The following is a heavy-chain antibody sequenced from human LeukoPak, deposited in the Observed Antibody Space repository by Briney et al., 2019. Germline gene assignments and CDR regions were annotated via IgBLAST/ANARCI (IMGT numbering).Heavy chain of an antibody. CDR1: GYPFTSYG. J-gene: IGHJ4*02. Sequence: ASVKVSCKASGYPFTSYGISWVRQAPGQGLEWMGWISAYNGNTNYAQKLQGRVTMTTDTSTSTAYMELRSLRSDDTAVYYCAREGYGYSSGWYGYWGQGTLVTVSS. V-gene: IGHV1-18*01. D-gene: IGHD6-19*01. CDR2: ISAYNGNT. CDR3: AREGYGYSSGWYGY.